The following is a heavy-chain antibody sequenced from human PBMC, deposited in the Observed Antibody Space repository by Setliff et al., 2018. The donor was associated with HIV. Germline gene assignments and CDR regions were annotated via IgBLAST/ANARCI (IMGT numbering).Heavy chain of an antibody. V-gene: IGHV4-38-2*01. CDR1: GYSISSGYY. Sequence: PSETLSLTCAVSGYSISSGYYWGWIRQPPGKGLEWIGSIYHSGSTYYNPSLKSRVTISVDTSKKQLSLKLSSVTAVDTAVYFCARISNGFEPNAFDTWGLGTMVTVSS. J-gene: IGHJ3*02. CDR2: IYHSGST. D-gene: IGHD3-22*01. CDR3: ARISNGFEPNAFDT.